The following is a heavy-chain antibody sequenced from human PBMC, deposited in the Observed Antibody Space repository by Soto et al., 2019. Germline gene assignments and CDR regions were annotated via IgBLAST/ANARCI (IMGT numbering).Heavy chain of an antibody. J-gene: IGHJ4*02. V-gene: IGHV4-61*08. CDR1: GGSVRSGEFY. Sequence: SETLSITCTVSGGSVRSGEFYWSWIRQSPGKALEYIGHSYYSGRAKYNPSLRGRVTILVDRSKNQFSLFLTSVTAADTAVYFCARSYITIPTGYSDSSGTGALVTGSS. CDR3: ARSYITIPTGYSDS. D-gene: IGHD3-9*01. CDR2: SYYSGRA.